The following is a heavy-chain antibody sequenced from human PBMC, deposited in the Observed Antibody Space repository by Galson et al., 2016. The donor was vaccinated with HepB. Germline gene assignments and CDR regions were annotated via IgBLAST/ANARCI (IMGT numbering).Heavy chain of an antibody. V-gene: IGHV1-18*01. CDR2: ISTYKGDT. CDR1: GYTFTDYG. J-gene: IGHJ6*02. CDR3: ARGYYGSGIYYYFFYGMEV. Sequence: SVKVSCKASGYTFTDYGISWVRQAPGQGLEWMGWISTYKGDTHYGQKVQARVTMTTDTSTSTAYMELRSLTSDDTAVYYCARGYYGSGIYYYFFYGMEVWGQGTTVTVSS. D-gene: IGHD3-10*01.